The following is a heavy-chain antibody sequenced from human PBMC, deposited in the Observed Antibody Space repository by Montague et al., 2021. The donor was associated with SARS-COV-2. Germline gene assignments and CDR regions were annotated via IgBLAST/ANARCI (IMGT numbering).Heavy chain of an antibody. CDR2: IFYNGNT. J-gene: IGHJ5*02. V-gene: IGHV4-39*01. CDR1: GGSLDSRTYY. Sequence: SETLSLTCSVSGGSLDSRTYYWGWIRQPPGKGLECIGNIFYNGNTFYTSSLTSRRTIFVNVSKNQFSLKLSSSTAADTAVYYCARLSTGYYYGWFHPWGQGALVTVSS. CDR3: ARLSTGYYYGWFHP. D-gene: IGHD3-22*01.